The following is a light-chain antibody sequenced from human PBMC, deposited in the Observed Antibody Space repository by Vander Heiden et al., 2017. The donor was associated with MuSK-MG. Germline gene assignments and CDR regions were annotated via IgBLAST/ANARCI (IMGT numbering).Light chain of an antibody. CDR1: SPNIGSNT. CDR2: SNN. J-gene: IGLJ2*01. CDR3: AAWDDSLNGSVV. Sequence: QSVLTQPPSASGTPGQRVTISCSGSSPNIGSNTVNWYQQLPGTAPKLLIYSNNQRPSGVPDRFSGSKSGTSASLAISGLQSEDEADYYCAAWDDSLNGSVVFGGGTKLTVL. V-gene: IGLV1-44*01.